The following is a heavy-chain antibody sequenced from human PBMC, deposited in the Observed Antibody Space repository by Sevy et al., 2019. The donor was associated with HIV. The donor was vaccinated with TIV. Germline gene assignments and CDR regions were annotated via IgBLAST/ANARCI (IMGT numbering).Heavy chain of an antibody. CDR1: GGSISSSLYY. D-gene: IGHD2-8*02. Sequence: SETLSLTCTVSGGSISSSLYYWGWIRQPPGKGLEWIGSIHYGGSTYYNPSLKSRVTISVDTSKNQFSLKLSSVTGADTAVYYCARLVRVVYAITSWFDPWGQGTLVTVSS. CDR3: ARLVRVVYAITSWFDP. CDR2: IHYGGST. V-gene: IGHV4-39*01. J-gene: IGHJ5*02.